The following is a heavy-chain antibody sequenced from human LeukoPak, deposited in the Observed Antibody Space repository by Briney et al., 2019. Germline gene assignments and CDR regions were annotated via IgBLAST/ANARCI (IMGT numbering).Heavy chain of an antibody. CDR2: IADSGGNT. V-gene: IGHV3-23*01. D-gene: IGHD2/OR15-2a*01. CDR3: AKGHNNYYFTIDY. CDR1: GFTFNMYG. J-gene: IGHJ4*02. Sequence: GGSLRLSRAASGFTFNMYGMGWVRQAPGKWPEWVAAIADSGGNTYYADSVKGRFTISRDNSRNTLSLQMNSLRAEDTAVYYCAKGHNNYYFTIDYWGQGTLVTVSS.